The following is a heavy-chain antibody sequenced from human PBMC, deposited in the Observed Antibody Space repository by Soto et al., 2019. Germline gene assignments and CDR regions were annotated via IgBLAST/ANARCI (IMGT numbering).Heavy chain of an antibody. CDR1: GGTFSSYA. CDR3: ATHSSIGRQGPNGMDV. V-gene: IGHV1-69*01. D-gene: IGHD2-15*01. CDR2: IIPIFGTA. Sequence: QVQLVQSGAEVKKPGSSVKVSCKASGGTFSSYAISWVRQAPGQGLEWMGGIIPIFGTANYAQKFQGRVTITADESTSTASMELSSLRSEDTAVYYCATHSSIGRQGPNGMDVWGQGTTVTVSS. J-gene: IGHJ6*02.